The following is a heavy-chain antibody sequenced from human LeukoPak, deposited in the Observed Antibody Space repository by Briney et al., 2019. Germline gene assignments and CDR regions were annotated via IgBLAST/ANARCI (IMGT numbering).Heavy chain of an antibody. V-gene: IGHV1-2*02. CDR2: INPNSGGT. CDR1: GYTFTGYY. Sequence: ASVKVSRKASGYTFTGYYMHWVRQAPGQGLEWMGWINPNSGGTNYAQKFQGRVTMTRDTSISTAYMELSRLRSDDTAVYYCAREDSSSWYPFDYWGQGTLVTVSS. J-gene: IGHJ4*02. D-gene: IGHD6-13*01. CDR3: AREDSSSWYPFDY.